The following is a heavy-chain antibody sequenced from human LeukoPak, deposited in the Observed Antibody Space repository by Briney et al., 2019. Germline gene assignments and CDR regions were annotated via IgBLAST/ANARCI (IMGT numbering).Heavy chain of an antibody. CDR2: ISGSGGST. J-gene: IGHJ4*02. CDR3: AQAGGYCSSTSCFRGY. Sequence: PGGSLRLSCAASGFTFSSYAMSWVRQAPGKGLEWVSAISGSGGSTNYADSVKGRFTISRDNSKNALYLQMNSLRAEDTAVYYCAQAGGYCSSTSCFRGYWGQGTLVTVSS. D-gene: IGHD2-2*01. CDR1: GFTFSSYA. V-gene: IGHV3-23*01.